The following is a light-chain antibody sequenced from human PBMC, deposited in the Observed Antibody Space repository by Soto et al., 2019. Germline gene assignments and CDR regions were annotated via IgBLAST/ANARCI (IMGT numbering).Light chain of an antibody. CDR1: SSDVGAYKY. J-gene: IGLJ2*01. V-gene: IGLV2-14*03. CDR2: DVT. Sequence: QSALTQPASVSGSPGQSITISCTGTSSDVGAYKYVCWYQHHPGKAPKLIIYDVTNRPSGISNRFSGSKSGNTASLTISGLQSEDEADYYCSSYTSKLAVVFGGGTQLTVL. CDR3: SSYTSKLAVV.